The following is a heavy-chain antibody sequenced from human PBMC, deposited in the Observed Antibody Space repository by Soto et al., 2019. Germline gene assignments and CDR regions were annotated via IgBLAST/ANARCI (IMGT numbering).Heavy chain of an antibody. V-gene: IGHV3-7*01. Sequence: VQLVESGGGLAQPGGSLRLSCAASGFSFDMYWMSWVRQAPGKGLEWVANIKPDEDEKYYVDSVKGRFTISRDNTKNSLYLQMNSLRTEDTAVYYCARELPNLYFDNWGQGALVTVSS. CDR1: GFSFDMYW. J-gene: IGHJ4*02. CDR2: IKPDEDEK. CDR3: ARELPNLYFDN.